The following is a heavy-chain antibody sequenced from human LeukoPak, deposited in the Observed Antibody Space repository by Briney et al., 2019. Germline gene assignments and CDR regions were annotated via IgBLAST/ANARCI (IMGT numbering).Heavy chain of an antibody. J-gene: IGHJ4*02. CDR3: ARDGYPGGGYNYGIDH. CDR2: INTDGSST. CDR1: GLSFSKLW. Sequence: GLSFSKLWVQWDRQPPGDWLVWGARINTDGSSTIYADSVKGRFTISRDNAKNTLYLQMNSLRAEDTAVYYCARDGYPGGGYNYGIDHWGQGTLVTVSS. D-gene: IGHD5-18*01. V-gene: IGHV3-74*01.